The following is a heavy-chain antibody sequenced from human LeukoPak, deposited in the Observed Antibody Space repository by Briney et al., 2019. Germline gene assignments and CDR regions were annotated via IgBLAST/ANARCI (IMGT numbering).Heavy chain of an antibody. D-gene: IGHD1-26*01. CDR2: ISYTGTYI. Sequence: PGGSLRLSCAASAFSLNAYNMNWVCQAPGKGLEWVSSISYTGTYIYYADSVKGRFTISRDNAQNSLYLQMNSLRAEDTAIYYCVRDRGTYRPIDYWGQGTLVTGSS. V-gene: IGHV3-21*04. J-gene: IGHJ4*02. CDR1: AFSLNAYN. CDR3: VRDRGTYRPIDY.